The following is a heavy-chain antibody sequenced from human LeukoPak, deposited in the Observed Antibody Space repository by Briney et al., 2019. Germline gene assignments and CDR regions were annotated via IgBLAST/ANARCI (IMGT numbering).Heavy chain of an antibody. D-gene: IGHD3-10*01. V-gene: IGHV1-2*02. CDR1: GYTFTGYY. CDR3: ARDRHMVRGVIIAIWFDP. CDR2: INPNSGGT. Sequence: GASVKVSCTASGYTFTGYYMHWVRQAPGQGLEWMGWINPNSGGTNYAQKFQGRVTMTRDTSISTAYMELSRLRSDDTAVYYCARDRHMVRGVIIAIWFDPWGQGTLVTVSS. J-gene: IGHJ5*02.